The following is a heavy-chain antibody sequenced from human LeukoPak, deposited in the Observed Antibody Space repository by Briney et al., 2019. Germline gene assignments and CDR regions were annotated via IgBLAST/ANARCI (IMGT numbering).Heavy chain of an antibody. CDR1: GYTFTSYG. CDR2: ISAYNGNT. CDR3: ARGGQGTPNYYYMDV. V-gene: IGHV1-18*01. J-gene: IGHJ6*03. D-gene: IGHD1-26*01. Sequence: ASVKVSCKASGYTFTSYGISWVRQAPGQGPEWMGWISAYNGNTNYAQKLQGRVTMTTDTSTSTAYMELRSLRSDDTAVYYCARGGQGTPNYYYMDVWGKGTTVTVSS.